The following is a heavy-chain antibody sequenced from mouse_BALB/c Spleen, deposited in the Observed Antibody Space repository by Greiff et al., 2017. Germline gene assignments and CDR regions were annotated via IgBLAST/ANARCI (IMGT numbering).Heavy chain of an antibody. CDR3: ARRTWDVGYFDV. CDR2: IYPGNGGT. CDR1: GYTFTSYN. V-gene: IGHV1-12*01. J-gene: IGHJ1*01. D-gene: IGHD4-1*01. Sequence: QVQLKQSGAELVRSGASVKMSCKASGYTFTSYNMHWVKQTPGQGLEWIGHIYPGNGGTNYNQKFKGKATLTADTSSSTAYMQISSLTSEDSAVYFCARRTWDVGYFDVWGAGTTVTVSS.